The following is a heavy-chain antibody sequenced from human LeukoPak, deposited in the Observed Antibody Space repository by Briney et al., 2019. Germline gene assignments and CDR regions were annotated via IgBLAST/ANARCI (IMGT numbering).Heavy chain of an antibody. J-gene: IGHJ6*02. V-gene: IGHV3-7*01. Sequence: GGSLRLSCAASGFTFSSYWMSWVRQAPGKGLEWVANIKEDGSETHYEDSVKGRLTISRDNAKYSLYVQMNSLRAEDTAVYYCARNPWFGEGMGMDVWGQGTTVTVSS. D-gene: IGHD3-10*01. CDR1: GFTFSSYW. CDR3: ARNPWFGEGMGMDV. CDR2: IKEDGSET.